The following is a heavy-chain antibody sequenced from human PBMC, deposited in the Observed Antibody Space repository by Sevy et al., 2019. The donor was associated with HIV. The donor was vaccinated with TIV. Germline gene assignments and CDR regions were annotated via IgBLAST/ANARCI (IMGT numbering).Heavy chain of an antibody. Sequence: GGSLRLSCAASGFTFSSYAMHWVRQAPGKGLEWVAVISYDGSNKYYADSVKGRFTISRDNPKNTLYLQMNSLRVEDTAVYYCARGGSGTTSPLDYWGQGTLVTVSS. D-gene: IGHD2-15*01. V-gene: IGHV3-30-3*01. CDR2: ISYDGSNK. CDR3: ARGGSGTTSPLDY. CDR1: GFTFSSYA. J-gene: IGHJ4*02.